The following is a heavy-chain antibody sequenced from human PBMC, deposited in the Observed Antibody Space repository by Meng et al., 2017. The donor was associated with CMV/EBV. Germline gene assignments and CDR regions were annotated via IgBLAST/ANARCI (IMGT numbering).Heavy chain of an antibody. J-gene: IGHJ4*02. CDR3: ARDNRIAVADIFYY. Sequence: GSLRLSCTVSGGSISSSSYYWGWVRQPPGKGLEWIGRIYYSGSTYYNPSLKSRITISVDTSKNQFSLKLSSVTAADTAVYYCARDNRIAVADIFYYWGQGTLVTVSS. CDR1: GGSISSSSYY. V-gene: IGHV4-39*07. D-gene: IGHD6-19*01. CDR2: IYYSGST.